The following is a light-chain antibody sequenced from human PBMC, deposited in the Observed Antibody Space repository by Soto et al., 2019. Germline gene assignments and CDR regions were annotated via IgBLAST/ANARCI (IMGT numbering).Light chain of an antibody. CDR3: SSYTSRTTPV. CDR1: SSDVGGYAN. CDR2: EVS. V-gene: IGLV2-14*01. Sequence: QSALTQPASVSGSPGQTITISCTGTSSDVGGYANVSWYQQYPGKVPKLVISEVSNRPSGVSHRFSGSRSGNTASLTISGLQAEDEADYHCSSYTSRTTPVFGGGTQLTVL. J-gene: IGLJ2*01.